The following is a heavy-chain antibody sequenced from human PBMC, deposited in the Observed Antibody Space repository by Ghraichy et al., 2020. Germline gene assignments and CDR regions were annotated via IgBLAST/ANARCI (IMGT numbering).Heavy chain of an antibody. CDR1: GFTFSDAW. D-gene: IGHD2-8*01. CDR2: IKNDGSGT. CDR3: ASPHGVG. V-gene: IGHV3-7*01. Sequence: GGSLRLSCAASGFTFSDAWMSWVRQAPGKGLEWVAEIKNDGSGTFYVESVRGRFTVSRDNAKNSLFLQMTSLRVEDMAVYYCASPHGVGWGLGTLVTVSS. J-gene: IGHJ4*02.